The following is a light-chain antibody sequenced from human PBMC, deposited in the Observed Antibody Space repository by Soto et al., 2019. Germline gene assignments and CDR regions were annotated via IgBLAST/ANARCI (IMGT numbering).Light chain of an antibody. CDR2: EVS. CDR3: SSYTSRTTFVI. Sequence: QSALTQPASVSGSPGQSITISCTGTSSDIGGYNYVSWYQHHPGKAPKLMIYEVSNRPSGVSNRFSGSKCGNTASLTISGLQAEDEADYHCSSYTSRTTFVIFGGGTKVTVL. CDR1: SSDIGGYNY. J-gene: IGLJ2*01. V-gene: IGLV2-14*01.